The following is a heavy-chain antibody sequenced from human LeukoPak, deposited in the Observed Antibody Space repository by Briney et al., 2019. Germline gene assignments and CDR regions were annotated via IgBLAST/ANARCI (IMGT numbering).Heavy chain of an antibody. Sequence: PSETLSLTRAVYGVSFSGYYWSWIRQPPGKGLEWVGEINHSGSTIYNPSLKSRVTLSVDTSKNQFSLKLSSVTAADTAVDYCARGGKQTGSSGWRFVPFDYWGQGTLVTVSS. V-gene: IGHV4-34*01. CDR3: ARGGKQTGSSGWRFVPFDY. CDR2: INHSGST. D-gene: IGHD6-19*01. CDR1: GVSFSGYY. J-gene: IGHJ4*02.